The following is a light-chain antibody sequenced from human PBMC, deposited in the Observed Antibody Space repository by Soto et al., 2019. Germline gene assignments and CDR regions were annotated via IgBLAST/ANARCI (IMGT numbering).Light chain of an antibody. Sequence: PGERATLSCRASQGVRTSLAWYQHKPGQAPRLVIYDASLRANGVPARFGGSGSGTDFTLTINSLEPEDFAVYYCQQRNVWPPITFGQGTRLEIK. V-gene: IGKV3-11*01. CDR2: DAS. CDR1: QGVRTS. CDR3: QQRNVWPPIT. J-gene: IGKJ5*01.